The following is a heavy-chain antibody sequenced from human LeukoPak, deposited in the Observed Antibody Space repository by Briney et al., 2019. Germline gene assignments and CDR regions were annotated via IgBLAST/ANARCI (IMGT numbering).Heavy chain of an antibody. D-gene: IGHD6-13*01. J-gene: IGHJ4*02. CDR2: IKQDGSEK. Sequence: PEGSLRLSCAASGLTFSTYWMSWVRQAPGKGLEWAANIKQDGSEKYYLDSVKGRFTISRDNAKNSLYLQMNSLRAEDTAVYFCTREAAAGIDYWGQRTLVTVSS. CDR3: TREAAAGIDY. CDR1: GLTFSTYW. V-gene: IGHV3-7*01.